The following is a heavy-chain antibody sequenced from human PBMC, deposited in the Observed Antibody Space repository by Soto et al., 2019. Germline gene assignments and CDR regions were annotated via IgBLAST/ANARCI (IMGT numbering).Heavy chain of an antibody. D-gene: IGHD6-13*01. CDR2: IKQDGSEE. Sequence: EVQLVESGGGLVQPGGSLRLSCVDSGFTFSNYWMSWVRQAPVKGLEWVGNIKQDGSEENYVDSVKGRFTISRDNAKNSMYLQMNSLRAEDTAVYHCARLAASGRGWDVWGQGTTVVVSS. CDR1: GFTFSNYW. CDR3: ARLAASGRGWDV. V-gene: IGHV3-7*01. J-gene: IGHJ6*02.